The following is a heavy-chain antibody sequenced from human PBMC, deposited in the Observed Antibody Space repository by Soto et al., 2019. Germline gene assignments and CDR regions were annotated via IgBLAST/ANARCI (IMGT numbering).Heavy chain of an antibody. D-gene: IGHD5-12*01. CDR3: AREGGYGLPEYHGMDV. J-gene: IGHJ6*02. CDR2: INGGNGNT. CDR1: GYTFISYA. Sequence: ASVKVSCKASGYTFISYAMHWVRQAPGQRLEWMGWINGGNGNTKYSQEFQGRVTITRDTSATTAYMELSSLRSEDTAVYYCAREGGYGLPEYHGMDVWGQGTTVTVSS. V-gene: IGHV1-3*01.